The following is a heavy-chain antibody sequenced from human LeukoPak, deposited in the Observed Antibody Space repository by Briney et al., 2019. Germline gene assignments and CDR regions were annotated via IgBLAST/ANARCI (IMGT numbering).Heavy chain of an antibody. CDR3: ATSTAAAGTD. V-gene: IGHV3-7*03. CDR1: GFTFSSYG. CDR2: IKQDGSEK. D-gene: IGHD6-13*01. Sequence: GGSLRLSCAASGFTFSSYGMHWVRQAPGKGLKWVANIKQDGSEKYYVDSVKGRFTISRDNAQNSLYLQMNSLRAEDTAIYYCATSTAAAGTDWGQGTLVTVSS. J-gene: IGHJ4*02.